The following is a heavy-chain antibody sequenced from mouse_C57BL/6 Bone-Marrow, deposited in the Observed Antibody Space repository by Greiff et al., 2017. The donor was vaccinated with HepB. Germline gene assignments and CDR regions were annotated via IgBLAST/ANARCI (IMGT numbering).Heavy chain of an antibody. D-gene: IGHD2-5*01. CDR3: ARYSNHARAGFAY. CDR2: IYPGSGST. Sequence: QVQLQQPGAELVKPGASVKMSCKASGYTFTSYWITWVKQRPGQGLEWIGDIYPGSGSTNYNEKFKSKATLTVDTSSSTAYMQLSSLTSEDSAVYYCARYSNHARAGFAYGGKGTLVSVSA. CDR1: GYTFTSYW. V-gene: IGHV1-55*01. J-gene: IGHJ3*01.